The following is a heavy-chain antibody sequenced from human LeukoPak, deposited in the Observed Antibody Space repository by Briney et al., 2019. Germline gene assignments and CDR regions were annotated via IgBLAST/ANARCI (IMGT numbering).Heavy chain of an antibody. CDR2: IYSGGTT. V-gene: IGHV3-66*01. J-gene: IGHJ4*02. CDR3: ARDLTAEDPSY. CDR1: GFTVSSYY. D-gene: IGHD7-27*01. Sequence: PGGSLRLSCAASGFTVSSYYMNWVRQTPGKGLEWVSVIYSGGTTYYADSVKGRFTVSRDNSKNTLYLQMNNLRAEDTAVYYCARDLTAEDPSYWGQGTLVTVSS.